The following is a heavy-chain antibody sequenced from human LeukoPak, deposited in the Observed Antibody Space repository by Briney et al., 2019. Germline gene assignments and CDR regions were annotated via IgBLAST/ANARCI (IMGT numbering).Heavy chain of an antibody. V-gene: IGHV4-59*01. D-gene: IGHD2-15*01. Sequence: SETLSLTCTVSGGSISSYYWSWIRQPPGKGLEWIGYIYYSGSTNYNPSLKSRVTISVDTSKNQFSLKLSSVAAADTAVYYCARDGGYCSGGSCYSEVGYGPWGQGTLVTVSS. J-gene: IGHJ5*02. CDR2: IYYSGST. CDR1: GGSISSYY. CDR3: ARDGGYCSGGSCYSEVGYGP.